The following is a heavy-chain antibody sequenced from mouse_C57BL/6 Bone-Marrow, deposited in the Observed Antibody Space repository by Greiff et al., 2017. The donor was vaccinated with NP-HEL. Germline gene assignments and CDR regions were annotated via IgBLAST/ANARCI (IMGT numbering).Heavy chain of an antibody. CDR2: ISDGGSYT. CDR3: ARVAAWFAY. J-gene: IGHJ3*01. CDR1: GFTFSSYA. Sequence: EVQVVESGGGLVKPGGSLKLSCAASGFTFSSYAMSWVRQTPEKRLEWVATISDGGSYTYYPDNVKGRFTISRDNAKNNLYLQMSHLKSEDTAMYYCARVAAWFAYWGQGTLVTVSA. V-gene: IGHV5-4*01.